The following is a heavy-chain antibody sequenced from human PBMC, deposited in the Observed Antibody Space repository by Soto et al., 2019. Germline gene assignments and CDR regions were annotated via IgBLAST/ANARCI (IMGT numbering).Heavy chain of an antibody. Sequence: QVQLVQSGTEVKKPGSSVKVSCKASGGTFRNYPINWVRQAPGQGLEWMGSIFPLTDIPDYAQNFQARLTISADKSTSTAYMELSSLTSGDTAMYFCARCPLVVLNYFESWGQGTLVTVSS. V-gene: IGHV1-69*02. CDR2: IFPLTDIP. CDR3: ARCPLVVLNYFES. CDR1: GGTFRNYP. J-gene: IGHJ4*02.